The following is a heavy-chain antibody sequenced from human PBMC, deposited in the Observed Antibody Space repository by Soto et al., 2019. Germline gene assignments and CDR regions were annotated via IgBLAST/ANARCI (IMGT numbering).Heavy chain of an antibody. CDR2: IYYSGTT. V-gene: IGHV4-59*01. Sequence: SETLSLTCTVSGGSISSYYWSWIRQPPGKGLEWLGYIYYSGTTNYNPSLKSRVTISVDTSKNQFSLKLSSVTAADTAVYYCARSMVRGVMAFDYWGQGTLVTV. CDR3: ARSMVRGVMAFDY. CDR1: GGSISSYY. J-gene: IGHJ4*02. D-gene: IGHD3-10*01.